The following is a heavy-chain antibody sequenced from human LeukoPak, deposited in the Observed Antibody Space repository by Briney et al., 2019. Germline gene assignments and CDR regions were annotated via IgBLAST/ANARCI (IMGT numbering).Heavy chain of an antibody. V-gene: IGHV1-24*01. Sequence: ASVKVSCKVSGYTLTELSMHWVRQAPGKGLEWMGGFDPEDGETIYAQKFQGRVTMTEDTSTDTAYMELSSLRSEDTAVYYCATQRLSMVRGVIIHYYYYYMDVWGKGTTVTVSS. D-gene: IGHD3-10*01. CDR1: GYTLTELS. J-gene: IGHJ6*03. CDR2: FDPEDGET. CDR3: ATQRLSMVRGVIIHYYYYYMDV.